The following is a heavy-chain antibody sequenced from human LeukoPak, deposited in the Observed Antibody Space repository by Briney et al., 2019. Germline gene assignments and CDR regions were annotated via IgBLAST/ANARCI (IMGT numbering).Heavy chain of an antibody. V-gene: IGHV3-21*04. CDR1: GFTFSRYS. D-gene: IGHD5-24*01. Sequence: TGGSLRLSCAASGFTFSRYSMNWVRQAPGKGLEWVSSISSGSSYIYYADSVKGRFTISRDNAKNSLYLQMNSLRAEDTAVYYCAKDHGYNLDYFDYWGQGTLVTVSS. CDR3: AKDHGYNLDYFDY. CDR2: ISSGSSYI. J-gene: IGHJ4*02.